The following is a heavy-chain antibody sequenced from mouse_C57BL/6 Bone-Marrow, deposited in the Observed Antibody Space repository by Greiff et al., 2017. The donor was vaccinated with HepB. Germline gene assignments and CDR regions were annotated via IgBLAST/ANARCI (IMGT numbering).Heavy chain of an antibody. D-gene: IGHD1-1*01. CDR3: ARDKIYYGSSYPAWFAY. CDR2: ISYDGSN. Sequence: ESGPGLVKPSQSLSLTCSVTGYSITSGYYWNWIRQFPGNKLEWMGYISYDGSNNYNPSLKNRISITRDTSKNQFILKLNSVTTEDTATYYCARDKIYYGSSYPAWFAYWGQGTLVTVSA. CDR1: GYSITSGYY. V-gene: IGHV3-6*01. J-gene: IGHJ3*01.